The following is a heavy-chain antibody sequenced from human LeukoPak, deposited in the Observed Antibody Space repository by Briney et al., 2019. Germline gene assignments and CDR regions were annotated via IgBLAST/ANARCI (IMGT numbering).Heavy chain of an antibody. CDR3: ASAEPRGIIWYPS. J-gene: IGHJ5*02. CDR2: IYHSGST. CDR1: GASISSHNW. D-gene: IGHD6-13*01. Sequence: SETLSLTCAVSGASISSHNWWWSWVRQPPGKGLEWIGEIYHSGSTNYNPSLKSRVTMSVDKSKNQFSLNLSSVTAADTAVYYCASAEPRGIIWYPSWGQGTLVTVSS. V-gene: IGHV4-4*02.